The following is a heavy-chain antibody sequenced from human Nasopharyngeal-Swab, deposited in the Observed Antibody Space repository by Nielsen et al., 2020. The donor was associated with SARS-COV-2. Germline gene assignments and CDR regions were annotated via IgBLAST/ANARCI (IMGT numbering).Heavy chain of an antibody. D-gene: IGHD5-12*01. J-gene: IGHJ3*02. V-gene: IGHV3-21*01. Sequence: GGSLRLSCAASGFTFSTYSMNWVRQAPGKGLEWVSSISSTSAYIYYADSMKGRFTISRDNAKSSLYLQMNSLRAEDTAVYYCAGGGYGAFDIWGQGTMATVS. CDR1: GFTFSTYS. CDR3: AGGGYGAFDI. CDR2: ISSTSAYI.